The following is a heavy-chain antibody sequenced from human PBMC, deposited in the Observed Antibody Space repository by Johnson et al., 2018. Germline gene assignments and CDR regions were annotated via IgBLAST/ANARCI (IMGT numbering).Heavy chain of an antibody. Sequence: QVQLVESGGGVVQPGRSLRLSCAASGFTFSSYGMHWVRQAPGKGLKWVAVIWYDGSNKYYADSVKGRFTISRDNSKNTLYRQMNSLGAEDTAVYYCAREATYGDYYYYGMDVWGQGTTVTVSS. CDR1: GFTFSSYG. J-gene: IGHJ6*02. CDR2: IWYDGSNK. D-gene: IGHD4-17*01. CDR3: AREATYGDYYYYGMDV. V-gene: IGHV3-33*01.